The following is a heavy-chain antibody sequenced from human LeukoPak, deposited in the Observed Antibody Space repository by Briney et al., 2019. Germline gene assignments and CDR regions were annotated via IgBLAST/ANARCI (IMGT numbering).Heavy chain of an antibody. V-gene: IGHV3-33*01. CDR2: IWYDGSNK. CDR3: ARTPTTVTRSWFDP. J-gene: IGHJ5*02. CDR1: GFTFSSYG. Sequence: GGSLRLSCAASGFTFSSYGMHWVRQAPGKGLEWVAVIWYDGSNKYYADSVKGRFTISRDNSKNTLYLQMNSLRAEDTAVYYCARTPTTVTRSWFDPWGQGTLVTVSS. D-gene: IGHD4-11*01.